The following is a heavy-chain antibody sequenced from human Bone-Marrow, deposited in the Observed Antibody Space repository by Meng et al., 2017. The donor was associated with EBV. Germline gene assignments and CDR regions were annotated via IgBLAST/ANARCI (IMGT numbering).Heavy chain of an antibody. CDR1: GGCGSSCSYY. CDR3: ARVAIAVAGYFDY. D-gene: IGHD6-19*01. V-gene: IGHV4-61*01. J-gene: IGHJ4*02. CDR2: IDYSGST. Sequence: GMASDSLSPLCEVAGGCGSSCSYYWSWIRQPPGKGLEWIEYIDYSGSTNYNPSLKSRVTMSVDTSKNQLSLKLSSVTAADTAVYYCARVAIAVAGYFDYWGQGTLVTVSS.